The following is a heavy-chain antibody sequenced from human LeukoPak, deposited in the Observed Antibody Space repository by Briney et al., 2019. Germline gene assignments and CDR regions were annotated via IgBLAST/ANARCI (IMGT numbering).Heavy chain of an antibody. CDR2: IRYDGSNK. Sequence: GGSLRLSCAASGFTFSSYGMHWVRQAPGKGLEWVAFIRYDGSNKYYADSVKGRFTISRDNSKNTLYLQMNSLRAEDTAVYYCAKDRAAGMSPINWFDPWGQGTLVTVSS. CDR1: GFTFSSYG. J-gene: IGHJ5*02. D-gene: IGHD6-13*01. CDR3: AKDRAAGMSPINWFDP. V-gene: IGHV3-30*02.